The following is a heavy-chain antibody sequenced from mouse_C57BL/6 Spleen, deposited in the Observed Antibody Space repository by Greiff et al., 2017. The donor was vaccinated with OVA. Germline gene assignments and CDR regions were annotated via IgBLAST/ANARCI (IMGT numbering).Heavy chain of an antibody. CDR1: GYTFTSYW. V-gene: IGHV1-5*01. D-gene: IGHD2-4*01. J-gene: IGHJ3*01. CDR2: IYPGNSDT. Sequence: VQLQQSGTVLARPGASVKMSCKTSGYTFTSYWMHWVKQRPGQGLEWIGAIYPGNSDTSYNQKFKGKAKLTAVTSASTAYMELSSLTNEDSAVYYCTREVHYDYEFAYWGQGTLVTVSA. CDR3: TREVHYDYEFAY.